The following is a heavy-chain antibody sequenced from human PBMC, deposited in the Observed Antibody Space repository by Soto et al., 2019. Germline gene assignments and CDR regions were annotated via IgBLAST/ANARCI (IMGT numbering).Heavy chain of an antibody. CDR3: ARDGADCGGDCYSAFDI. V-gene: IGHV1-46*01. J-gene: IGHJ3*02. Sequence: QVQLVQSGAEVKKPGASVKVSCKASGYTFTSYYMHWVRQAPGQGLEWMGIINPSGGSTSYAQKFQGRVTMTRDTSTSTVYMELSSLRSEDTAVYYCARDGADCGGDCYSAFDIWGQATMVTVSS. CDR2: INPSGGST. D-gene: IGHD2-21*02. CDR1: GYTFTSYY.